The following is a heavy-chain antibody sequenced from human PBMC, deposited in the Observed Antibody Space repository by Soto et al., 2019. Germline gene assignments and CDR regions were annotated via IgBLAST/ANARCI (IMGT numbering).Heavy chain of an antibody. CDR3: ARGGCSSTSCYVWSSWFDP. CDR2: INPNSGGT. J-gene: IGHJ5*02. CDR1: GYTFTGDY. D-gene: IGHD2-2*01. V-gene: IGHV1-2*04. Sequence: ASVKGSCKASGYTFTGDYMHWVRQAPGQGLEWMGWINPNSGGTNYAQKFQGWVTMTRDTSISTAYMELSRLRSDDTAVYYCARGGCSSTSCYVWSSWFDPWGQGTLVTVSS.